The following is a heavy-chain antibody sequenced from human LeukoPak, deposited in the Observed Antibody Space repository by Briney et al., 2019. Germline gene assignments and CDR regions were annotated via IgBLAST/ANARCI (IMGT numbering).Heavy chain of an antibody. J-gene: IGHJ4*03. CDR1: GLTFSSYW. Sequence: PGGSLRLSCAASGLTFSSYWMTWVRQAPGKGLEWVANIKQDGSEKYYVDSVKGRFTISRDNAKNSLYLQMNSLRAEDTAVYYCARARYCSSGSCYVDYWGQGTTVTVSS. CDR2: IKQDGSEK. V-gene: IGHV3-7*04. D-gene: IGHD2-15*01. CDR3: ARARYCSSGSCYVDY.